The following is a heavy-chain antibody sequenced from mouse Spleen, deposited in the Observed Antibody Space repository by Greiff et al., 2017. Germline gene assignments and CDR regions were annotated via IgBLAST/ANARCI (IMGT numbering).Heavy chain of an antibody. D-gene: IGHD1-1*01. V-gene: IGHV2-9*02. CDR2: IWAGGST. Sequence: QVQLKQSGPGLVAPSQSLSITCTVSGFSLTSYGVPWVRQPPGKGLEWLGVIWAGGSTNYNSALMSRLSLSKDNSKSQVFLKMNSLQTDDTAMYYCAREGGSSLDYWGQGTTLTVSS. CDR1: GFSLTSYG. CDR3: AREGGSSLDY. J-gene: IGHJ2*01.